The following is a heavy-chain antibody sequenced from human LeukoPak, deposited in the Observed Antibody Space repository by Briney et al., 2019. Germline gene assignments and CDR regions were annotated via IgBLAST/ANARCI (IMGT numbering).Heavy chain of an antibody. V-gene: IGHV5-51*01. D-gene: IGHD4-17*01. CDR3: ARHPPGYGVWFDT. J-gene: IGHJ5*02. Sequence: GESLKISCKTSGYNFTTFWIGWVRQMPGKGLEWRGIIYPSDSDTRYSPSFQGQVTISADKSISTAYLQWSSLKASDTAMYYCARHPPGYGVWFDTWGQGTLVTVSS. CDR1: GYNFTTFW. CDR2: IYPSDSDT.